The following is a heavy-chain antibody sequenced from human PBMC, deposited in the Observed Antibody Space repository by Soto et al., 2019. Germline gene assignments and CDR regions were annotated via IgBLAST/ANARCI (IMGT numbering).Heavy chain of an antibody. D-gene: IGHD4-17*01. V-gene: IGHV4-31*03. J-gene: IGHJ3*02. CDR3: ARDKDYGDPADAFDI. Sequence: QVQLQESGPGLVKPSQTLSLTCTVSGGSISSGGYYWSWIRQHPGKGLEWIGYIYYSGSTYYNPSLKSRVTISVDPSKNQFSLKLSSVTAADTAVYYCARDKDYGDPADAFDIWGQGTMVTVSS. CDR2: IYYSGST. CDR1: GGSISSGGYY.